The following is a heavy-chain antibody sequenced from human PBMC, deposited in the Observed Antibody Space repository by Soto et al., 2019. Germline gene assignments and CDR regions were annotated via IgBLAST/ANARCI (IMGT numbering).Heavy chain of an antibody. CDR3: ARGEAITGDKGDWYFDL. CDR2: INHSGST. Sequence: SETLSLTCAVYGGSFSGYYWSWIRQPPGKGLEWIGEINHSGSTNYNPSLKSRVTISVDTSKNQFSLKLSSWTAADTAVYYCARGEAITGDKGDWYFDLWGRGTLVTVSS. CDR1: GGSFSGYY. J-gene: IGHJ2*01. V-gene: IGHV4-34*01. D-gene: IGHD7-27*01.